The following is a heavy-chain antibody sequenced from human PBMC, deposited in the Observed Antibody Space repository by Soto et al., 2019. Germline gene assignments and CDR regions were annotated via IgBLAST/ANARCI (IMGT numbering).Heavy chain of an antibody. CDR3: ARDKGSIAAAGDYYYYGMDA. Sequence: ASVKVSCKASGYTFTSYGISWVRQAPGQGLEWMGWISAYNGNTNYAQKLQGRVTMTTDTSTSTAYMELRSLRSDDTAVYYCARDKGSIAAAGDYYYYGMDAWGQGTTVTVSS. CDR2: ISAYNGNT. V-gene: IGHV1-18*01. J-gene: IGHJ6*02. CDR1: GYTFTSYG. D-gene: IGHD6-13*01.